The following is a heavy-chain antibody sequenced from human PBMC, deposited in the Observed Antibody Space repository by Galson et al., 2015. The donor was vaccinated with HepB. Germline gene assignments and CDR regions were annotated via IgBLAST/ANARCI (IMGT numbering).Heavy chain of an antibody. CDR3: ARLGGGAAAGTLDY. Sequence: SLRLSCAASGFTFSSYGMHWVRQAPGKALEWVAVIWYDGSNKYYADSVKGRFTISRDNSKNTLYLQMNSLRAEDTAVYYCARLGGGAAAGTLDYWGQGTLVTVSS. CDR2: IWYDGSNK. J-gene: IGHJ4*02. D-gene: IGHD6-13*01. V-gene: IGHV3-33*01. CDR1: GFTFSSYG.